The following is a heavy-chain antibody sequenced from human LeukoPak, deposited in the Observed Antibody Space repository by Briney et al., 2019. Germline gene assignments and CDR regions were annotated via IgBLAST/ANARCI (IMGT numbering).Heavy chain of an antibody. CDR2: VYYSGST. CDR3: ARGESTGSNYFDP. CDR1: GGSISSYS. V-gene: IGHV4-59*01. D-gene: IGHD4/OR15-4a*01. J-gene: IGHJ5*02. Sequence: PSETLSLTCTVSGGSISSYSWNWIRQPPGSGLDWIGCVYYSGSTNYNPSLKSRVTISVDTSKNQFSLKLSSVTAADTAVYYCARGESTGSNYFDPWDQGTLVTVSS.